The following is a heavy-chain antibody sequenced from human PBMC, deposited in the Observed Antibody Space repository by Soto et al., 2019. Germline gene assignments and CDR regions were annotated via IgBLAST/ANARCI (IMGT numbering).Heavy chain of an antibody. CDR2: ISGSDGKT. Sequence: GGSLRLSCAASGFSFGSYALSWVRQAPGKGLEWVSTISGSDGKTFYADSVKGRFSISRDTSQSTLYLQMNSLRADDTAMYYCARWSYLDYWGQGTRVTGSS. CDR3: ARWSYLDY. V-gene: IGHV3-23*01. D-gene: IGHD3-3*01. J-gene: IGHJ4*02. CDR1: GFSFGSYA.